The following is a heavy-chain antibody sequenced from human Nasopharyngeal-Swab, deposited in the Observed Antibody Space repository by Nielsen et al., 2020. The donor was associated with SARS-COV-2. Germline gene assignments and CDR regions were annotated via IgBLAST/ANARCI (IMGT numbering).Heavy chain of an antibody. CDR2: IYYSGST. CDR1: GGSFSSVGYY. J-gene: IGHJ3*02. D-gene: IGHD3-10*01. CDR3: AREGKNYYGSWNRGPAFDI. V-gene: IGHV4-31*01. Sequence: SETLSLTCTVSGGSFSSVGYYWSWIRQHPGKGLEWIGYIYYSGSTYYNPSLKSPVTISVDTSKNQFSLKLSYVTAADTAVYDCAREGKNYYGSWNRGPAFDIWGQGTMVTVSS.